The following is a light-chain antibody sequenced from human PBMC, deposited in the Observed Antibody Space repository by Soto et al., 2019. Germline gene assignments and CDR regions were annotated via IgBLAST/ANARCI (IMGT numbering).Light chain of an antibody. CDR1: SSNIARNT. J-gene: IGLJ3*02. CDR3: AAWDDSLNGWV. Sequence: QSVLTQPPSASGTPGQRVTISCSGSSSNIARNTVNWYQHLPGTSPRLVIYGDNQRPSGVPDRLSGSRSGTSASLAISGLQSDDEADYFCAAWDDSLNGWVFGGGTKLTVL. V-gene: IGLV1-44*01. CDR2: GDN.